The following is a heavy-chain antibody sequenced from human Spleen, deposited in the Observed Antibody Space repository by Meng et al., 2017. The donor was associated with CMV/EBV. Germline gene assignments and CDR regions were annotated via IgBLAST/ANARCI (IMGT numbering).Heavy chain of an antibody. CDR3: AKLHGRFGDLYPPDY. CDR1: GFTFISYG. J-gene: IGHJ4*02. CDR2: IWFDGSNK. D-gene: IGHD3-10*01. Sequence: SGFTFISYGMDSVRQAPGKGLECVAFIWFDGSNKDYADSVKGRFTISRDNSKSTLYLQMSSLRTEDTAVYYCAKLHGRFGDLYPPDYWGQGTLVTVSS. V-gene: IGHV3-30*02.